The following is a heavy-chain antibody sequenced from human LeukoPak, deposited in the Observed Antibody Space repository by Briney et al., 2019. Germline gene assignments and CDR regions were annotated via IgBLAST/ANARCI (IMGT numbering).Heavy chain of an antibody. CDR1: GFTFSSYA. J-gene: IGHJ3*02. Sequence: GGSLRLSCAASGFTFSSYAMSWVRQAPGKGLEWVSAISGSGGSTYYADSVKGRFTISRDNSKNTLYLQMNSLRAEDTAVYYCANLKGYYDILTGSVGAFDIRGQGTMGTVSS. CDR3: ANLKGYYDILTGSVGAFDI. CDR2: ISGSGGST. D-gene: IGHD3-9*01. V-gene: IGHV3-23*01.